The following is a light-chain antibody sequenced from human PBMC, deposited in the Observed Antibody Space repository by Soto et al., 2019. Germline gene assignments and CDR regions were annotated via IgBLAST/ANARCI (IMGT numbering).Light chain of an antibody. V-gene: IGLV2-14*01. CDR1: TSDVGGYNY. Sequence: QSVLTQPASLSGSPGQSITISCTGPTSDVGGYNYVSWYQQHPGKAPKLMISEVSNRPSGVSNRFSGSKSGNTASLTISGLQAEDEADYYCSSYTTSNTTYVFGTGTKVTVL. CDR3: SSYTTSNTTYV. CDR2: EVS. J-gene: IGLJ1*01.